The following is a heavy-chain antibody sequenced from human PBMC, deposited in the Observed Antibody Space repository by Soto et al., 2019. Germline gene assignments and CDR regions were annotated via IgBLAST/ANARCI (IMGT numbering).Heavy chain of an antibody. CDR2: ISGTGDTK. D-gene: IGHD3-10*01. Sequence: GALRLSCAASVLFFSDYYLSWIRQAPGKALECVAYISGTGDTKYYADSVTGRFTISRDNPKNSLYLQMNSLRPEDAAVYYCAIGGGQIYYTGLDVWGQGTTVTVSS. CDR3: AIGGGQIYYTGLDV. J-gene: IGHJ6*02. CDR1: VLFFSDYY. V-gene: IGHV3-11*01.